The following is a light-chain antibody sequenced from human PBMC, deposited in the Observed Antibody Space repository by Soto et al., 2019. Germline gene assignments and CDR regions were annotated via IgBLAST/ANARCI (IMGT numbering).Light chain of an antibody. J-gene: IGKJ1*01. V-gene: IGKV4-1*01. CDR2: WAS. CDR3: QQYYNVPRT. CDR1: QSVLYSSNNKNY. Sequence: DIVMTQSPDSLAVSLGGRATINCKSSQSVLYSSNNKNYLAWYQQKPGQPPKLLIYWASTRESGVPDRFSGSGSGTDFTLTISSLQAEDVAVYHCQQYYNVPRTFGQGTRWIS.